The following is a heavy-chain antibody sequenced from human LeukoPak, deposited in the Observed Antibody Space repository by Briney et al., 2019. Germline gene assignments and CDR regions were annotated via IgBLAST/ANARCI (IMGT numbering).Heavy chain of an antibody. Sequence: PSETLSLTCTVSGGSISSYYWSWIRHPPGKGLEWIGYIYYSGSTNYNPSLKSRVTISVDTSKNQFSLKLSSVTAADTAMYYCGRDSGSYFGFDYWGQGTLVPVSS. CDR2: IYYSGST. CDR1: GGSISSYY. V-gene: IGHV4-59*01. CDR3: GRDSGSYFGFDY. J-gene: IGHJ4*02. D-gene: IGHD1-26*01.